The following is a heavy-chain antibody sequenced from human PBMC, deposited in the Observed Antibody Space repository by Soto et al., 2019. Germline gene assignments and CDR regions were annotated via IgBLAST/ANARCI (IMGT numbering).Heavy chain of an antibody. V-gene: IGHV3-30*03. D-gene: IGHD2-2*01. CDR3: ASSDLGYCSSTSCYAGYFQH. CDR2: ISYDGSNK. J-gene: IGHJ1*01. CDR1: GFTFSSYG. Sequence: QVQLVESGGGVVQPGRSLRLSCAASGFTFSSYGMHWVRQAPGKGLEWVAVISYDGSNKHYADSVKGRFTISRDNSKNTLYLQMNSLRAEDTAVYYCASSDLGYCSSTSCYAGYFQHWGQGTLVTVSS.